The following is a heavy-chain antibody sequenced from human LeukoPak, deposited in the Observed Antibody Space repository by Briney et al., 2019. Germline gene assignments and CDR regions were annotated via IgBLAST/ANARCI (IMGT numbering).Heavy chain of an antibody. V-gene: IGHV4-34*01. CDR1: GGSFSGYY. D-gene: IGHD2-8*01. CDR2: INHSGST. J-gene: IGHJ5*02. Sequence: SETLSLTCAVYGGSFSGYYWSWIRQPPGKGLEWIGEINHSGSTNYNPSLKSRVTISVDTSKNQFSLKLSSLTAADTAVYYCARGGYCTNGVCYKSRWFDPWGQGTLVTVSS. CDR3: ARGGYCTNGVCYKSRWFDP.